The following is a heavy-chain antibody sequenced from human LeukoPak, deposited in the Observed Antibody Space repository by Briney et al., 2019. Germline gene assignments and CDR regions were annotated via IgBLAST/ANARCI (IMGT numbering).Heavy chain of an antibody. Sequence: PSETLSLTCTVSGDITHYWGWIRQPPGKGLECIGSIYFSGSAYYNPSLKSRVTISVDTSKNQFSLKLSSVTAADTAVYYCAREMEYSSGWYKRYNWFDPWGQGTLVTVSS. V-gene: IGHV4-39*07. CDR2: IYFSGSA. CDR1: GDITHY. J-gene: IGHJ5*02. CDR3: AREMEYSSGWYKRYNWFDP. D-gene: IGHD6-19*01.